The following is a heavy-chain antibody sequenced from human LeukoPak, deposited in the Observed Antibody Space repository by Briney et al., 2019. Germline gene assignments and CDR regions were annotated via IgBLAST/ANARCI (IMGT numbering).Heavy chain of an antibody. Sequence: ASVTVSCKVSGYTFTSYGITWVRQAPGQGLEWMGWVSGDSTNTNLAQRFQDRVTMTTDTSTNTAYMELRSLRSDDTAVYYCGRDLLGCSGGACYSSDYWGQGTLVTVSS. V-gene: IGHV1-18*01. D-gene: IGHD2-15*01. CDR3: GRDLLGCSGGACYSSDY. CDR1: GYTFTSYG. CDR2: VSGDSTNT. J-gene: IGHJ4*02.